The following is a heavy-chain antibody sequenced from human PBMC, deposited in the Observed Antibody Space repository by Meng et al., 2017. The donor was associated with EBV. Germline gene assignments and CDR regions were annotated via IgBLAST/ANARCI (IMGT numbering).Heavy chain of an antibody. V-gene: IGHV1-2*06. CDR3: ARVGIAVAGTGDY. Sequence: QVQLVKSGAEVKKPGGSVKVSCKASGYTFTGYYMHWVRQAPGQGLEWMGRINPNSGGTNYAQKFQGRVTMTRDTSISTAYMELSRLRSDDTAVYYCARVGIAVAGTGDYWGQGTLVTVSS. J-gene: IGHJ4*02. D-gene: IGHD6-19*01. CDR1: GYTFTGYY. CDR2: INPNSGGT.